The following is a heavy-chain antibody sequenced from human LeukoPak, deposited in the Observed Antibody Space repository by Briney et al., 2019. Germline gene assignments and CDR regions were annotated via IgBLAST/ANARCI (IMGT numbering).Heavy chain of an antibody. V-gene: IGHV4-31*03. Sequence: SQTLSLTCTVSGGSISSGGYYWSWIRQHPGKGLEWIGYIYYSGSTYYNPSLKSRVTISVDTSKNQFSLKLSSVTAADTAVYYCARGAANPIVVVPAAVFDLWGRGTLVTVSS. J-gene: IGHJ2*01. CDR2: IYYSGST. D-gene: IGHD2-2*01. CDR3: ARGAANPIVVVPAAVFDL. CDR1: GGSISSGGYY.